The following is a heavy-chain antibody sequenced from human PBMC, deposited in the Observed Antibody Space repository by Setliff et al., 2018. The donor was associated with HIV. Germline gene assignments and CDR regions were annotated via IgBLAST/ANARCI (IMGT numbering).Heavy chain of an antibody. D-gene: IGHD3-10*01. CDR2: INPSSGST. Sequence: ASVKVSCKASGYTFTRYYIHWVRQAPGQGLEWMGIINPSSGSTSFAQKFQGRVTMTRDTSTSTVYLELRSLRSEDTAVYFCASKGGSENYPDSDAFDIWGQGTLVTVS. J-gene: IGHJ3*02. CDR1: GYTFTRYY. V-gene: IGHV1-46*01. CDR3: ASKGGSENYPDSDAFDI.